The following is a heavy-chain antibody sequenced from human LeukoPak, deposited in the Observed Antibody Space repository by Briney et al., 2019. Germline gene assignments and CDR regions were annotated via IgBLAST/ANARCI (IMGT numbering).Heavy chain of an antibody. J-gene: IGHJ4*02. Sequence: GGSLRLPCVASGFTFSTYTMNWVRQAPGRGLEWVSSITAIDGRTYYADSVRGRFTISRDNSKNTVYLQLNSLRAGDTAIYYCTKDRRGPAAGTWYFDSWGQGTLVTVSS. CDR2: ITAIDGRT. CDR1: GFTFSTYT. CDR3: TKDRRGPAAGTWYFDS. D-gene: IGHD6-13*01. V-gene: IGHV3-23*01.